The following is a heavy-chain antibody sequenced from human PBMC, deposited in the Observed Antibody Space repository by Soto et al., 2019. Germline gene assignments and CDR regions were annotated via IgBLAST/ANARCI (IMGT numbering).Heavy chain of an antibody. Sequence: WGSLLLSCSASVFTFSSYDMHWVRQGPGKGLEWVSAIGTAGDTNYAGSVKGRFTISRENAKNYLYLQMNSLRAGDTAIYFCARAIGPTLFDYWAQGTLVTVSS. V-gene: IGHV3-13*04. CDR2: IGTAGDT. J-gene: IGHJ4*02. CDR3: ARAIGPTLFDY. CDR1: VFTFSSYD. D-gene: IGHD3-22*01.